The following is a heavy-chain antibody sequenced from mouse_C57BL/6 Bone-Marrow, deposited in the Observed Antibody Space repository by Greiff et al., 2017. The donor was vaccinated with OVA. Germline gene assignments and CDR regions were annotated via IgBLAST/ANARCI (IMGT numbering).Heavy chain of an antibody. D-gene: IGHD2-3*01. CDR2: IYPRDGST. V-gene: IGHV1-85*01. CDR3: AREGDGYYWYFDV. Sequence: QVHVKQSGPELVKPGASVKLSCKASGYTFTSYDINWVKQRPGQGLEWIGWIYPRDGSTKYNEKFKGKATLTVDTSSSTAYMELHSLTSEDSAVYFCAREGDGYYWYFDVWGTGTTVTVSS. CDR1: GYTFTSYD. J-gene: IGHJ1*03.